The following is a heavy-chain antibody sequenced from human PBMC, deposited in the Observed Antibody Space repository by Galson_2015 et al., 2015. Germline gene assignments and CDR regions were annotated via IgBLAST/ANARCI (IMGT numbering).Heavy chain of an antibody. Sequence: SLRLSCAASGFAFSSYGMHWVRQAPGKGLEWVAVIWYDGSNKYYADSVKGRFTISRDNSKNTLYLQMNSLRAEDTAVYYCAREKGGFGEPPNYWGQGTLVTVSS. D-gene: IGHD3-10*01. V-gene: IGHV3-33*01. CDR3: AREKGGFGEPPNY. J-gene: IGHJ4*02. CDR1: GFAFSSYG. CDR2: IWYDGSNK.